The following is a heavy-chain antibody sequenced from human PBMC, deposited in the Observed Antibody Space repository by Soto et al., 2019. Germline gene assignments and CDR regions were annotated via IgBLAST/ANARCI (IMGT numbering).Heavy chain of an antibody. J-gene: IGHJ3*02. CDR2: IYYSGST. D-gene: IGHD3-3*01. CDR1: GGSISSSSYY. V-gene: IGHV4-39*01. Sequence: QLQLQESGPGLVKPSETLSLTCTVSGGSISSSSYYWGWIRQPPGKGLEWIGSIYYSGSTYYNPSLKSRVTISVDTSKNQFSLKLSSVTAADTAVYYCARHSSARNCDFWSGPIRDAFDIWGQGTMVTVSS. CDR3: ARHSSARNCDFWSGPIRDAFDI.